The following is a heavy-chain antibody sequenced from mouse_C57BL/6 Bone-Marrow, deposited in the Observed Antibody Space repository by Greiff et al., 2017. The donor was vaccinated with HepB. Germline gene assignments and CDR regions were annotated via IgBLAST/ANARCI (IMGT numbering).Heavy chain of an antibody. Sequence: VMLQESGAELARPGASVKLSCKASGYTFTSYGISWVKQRTGQGLEWIGEIYPRSGNTYYNEKFKGKATLTADKSSSTAYMELRSLTSEDSAVYFCARSTLGYAMDYWGQGTSVTVSS. J-gene: IGHJ4*01. D-gene: IGHD4-1*01. CDR3: ARSTLGYAMDY. CDR2: IYPRSGNT. CDR1: GYTFTSYG. V-gene: IGHV1-81*01.